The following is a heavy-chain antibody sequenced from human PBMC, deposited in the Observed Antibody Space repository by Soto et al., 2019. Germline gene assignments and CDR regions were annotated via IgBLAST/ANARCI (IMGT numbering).Heavy chain of an antibody. CDR2: IDPSDSYT. D-gene: IGHD3-16*01. J-gene: IGHJ3*02. CDR3: ARHDQSAMGAFDI. V-gene: IGHV5-10-1*01. Sequence: PGESLKISCQGSGYSFTSYWISWVRQMPGKGLEWMGRIDPSDSYTNYSPSFQGHVTISADKSISTAYLQWSSLKASDTAMYYCARHDQSAMGAFDIWGQGTMVTVSS. CDR1: GYSFTSYW.